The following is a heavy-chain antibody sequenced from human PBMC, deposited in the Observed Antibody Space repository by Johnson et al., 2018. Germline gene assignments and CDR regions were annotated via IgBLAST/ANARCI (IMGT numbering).Heavy chain of an antibody. CDR1: GLTFREYS. CDR3: TTTHYGHLPQ. J-gene: IGHJ4*02. V-gene: IGHV3-11*04. D-gene: IGHD4-17*01. Sequence: QVQLVESGGGLVKPGESLRLACAASGLTFREYSMSWIRQAPGKGLEGVSLITTGSTSLYDADSVKGRFTISRDNAKNSLYLQMNSLRAEDTAIYYCTTTHYGHLPQWGQGTLVTVSS. CDR2: ITTGSTSL.